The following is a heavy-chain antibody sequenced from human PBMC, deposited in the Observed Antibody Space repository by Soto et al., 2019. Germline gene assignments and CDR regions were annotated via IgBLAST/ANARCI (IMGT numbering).Heavy chain of an antibody. CDR2: ISSSSSTI. CDR3: ARDALYYYDSSGYYYKVLDY. CDR1: GFTFSSYS. Sequence: PGGSLRLSCAASGFTFSSYSMNWVRQAPGKGLEWVSYISSSSSTIYYADSVKGRFTISRDNAKNSLYLQMNSLRDEDTAVYYCARDALYYYDSSGYYYKVLDYWGQGTLVTVSS. D-gene: IGHD3-22*01. V-gene: IGHV3-48*02. J-gene: IGHJ4*02.